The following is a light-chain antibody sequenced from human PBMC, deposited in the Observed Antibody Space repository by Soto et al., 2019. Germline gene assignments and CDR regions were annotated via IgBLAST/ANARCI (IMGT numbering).Light chain of an antibody. CDR3: QQRAKWPST. V-gene: IGKV3-11*01. J-gene: IGKJ2*02. CDR2: DAY. CDR1: QSVDRY. Sequence: VLTQSPDTLSLSPGETATLSCRASQSVDRYLAWYQQKLGQAPRLLIYDAYTRATGVASRFTGSGSATDFTLTITSLELEDFAVYYCQQRAKWPSTFGQGTKVE.